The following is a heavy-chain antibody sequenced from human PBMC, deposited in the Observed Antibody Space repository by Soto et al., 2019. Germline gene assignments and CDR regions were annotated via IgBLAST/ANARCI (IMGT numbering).Heavy chain of an antibody. V-gene: IGHV4-59*08. CDR2: IYHSGTT. CDR3: ARLGGSYAVPHFDY. D-gene: IGHD1-26*01. CDR1: GGSISSYY. Sequence: SLTCTVSGGSISSYYWSWIRQPPGKELQWIGYIYHSGTTYYNPSLKSRVTISVDTSKNQFSLKLSSVTAADTAVYYCARLGGSYAVPHFDYWGQGTLVTVSS. J-gene: IGHJ4*02.